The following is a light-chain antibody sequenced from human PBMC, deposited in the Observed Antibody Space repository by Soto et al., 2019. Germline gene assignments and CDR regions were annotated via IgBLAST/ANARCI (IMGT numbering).Light chain of an antibody. CDR2: SES. V-gene: IGKV3D-15*01. Sequence: DIVLTQSPGTLSLASGERATLSCRTSQSISGTYLAWYQQKPGQAPRLLIYSESTRATGIPDRFSGSGSGTDFTLTISSLQSEDFAVYYCQQYNNWPRTFGQGTKVDIK. CDR3: QQYNNWPRT. J-gene: IGKJ1*01. CDR1: QSISGTY.